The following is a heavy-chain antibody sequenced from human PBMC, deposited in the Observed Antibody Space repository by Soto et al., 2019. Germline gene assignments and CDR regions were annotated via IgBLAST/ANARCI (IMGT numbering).Heavy chain of an antibody. Sequence: PGGSLRLSCAASGFTFSSYAMSWVRQAPGKGLEWVSAISGSGGSTYYADSVKGRFTISRDNSKNTLYLQMNSLRAEDTAVYYCAKCYYRTTYYYDSSGYQWSPWGQGTLVTVSS. V-gene: IGHV3-23*01. CDR3: AKCYYRTTYYYDSSGYQWSP. CDR1: GFTFSSYA. J-gene: IGHJ5*02. CDR2: ISGSGGST. D-gene: IGHD3-22*01.